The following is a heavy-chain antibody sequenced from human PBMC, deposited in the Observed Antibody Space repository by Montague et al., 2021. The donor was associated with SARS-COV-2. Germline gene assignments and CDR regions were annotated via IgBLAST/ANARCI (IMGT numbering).Heavy chain of an antibody. Sequence: PALVKPTQTLTLTCTFSGFSLSTSGMCVSWIRQPPGRALKWLAVFDWDDDKSYSTSLKTRLTISKDTSKNQVVLTMTNMDPVDTATYYCARMPDQVWLDXWGQGILVTVSS. J-gene: IGHJ4*02. CDR2: FDWDDDK. V-gene: IGHV2-70*01. CDR3: ARMPDQVWLDX. CDR1: GFSLSTSGMC. D-gene: IGHD5-18*01.